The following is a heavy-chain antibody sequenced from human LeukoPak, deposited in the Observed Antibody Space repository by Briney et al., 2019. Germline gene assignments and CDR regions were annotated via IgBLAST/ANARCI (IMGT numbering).Heavy chain of an antibody. CDR3: ARSRGDYDSTDYFFYFDY. D-gene: IGHD3-22*01. Sequence: SETLSLTCTVSGGSISSYYWSWIRQPPGKGLEWIGHIYYSGSTNYNPSLKSRVTISVDTSKNQFSLKLSSVTAADTAVYYCARSRGDYDSTDYFFYFDYWAQGTLVTVSS. CDR2: IYYSGST. J-gene: IGHJ4*02. CDR1: GGSISSYY. V-gene: IGHV4-59*01.